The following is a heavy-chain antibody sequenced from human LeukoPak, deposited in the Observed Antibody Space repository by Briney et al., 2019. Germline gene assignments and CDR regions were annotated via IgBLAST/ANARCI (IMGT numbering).Heavy chain of an antibody. V-gene: IGHV4-61*02. CDR3: ARRGDV. CDR1: GGSISSGNFY. CDR2: IYASGST. Sequence: SETLSLTCTVSGGSISSGNFYWNWIRQPAGKGLEWIGRIYASGSTDYNPSLKSRVTISVDTSKNQFSLRLSSVTAADTAIYYCARRGDVWGHGTLVTVSS. J-gene: IGHJ3*01.